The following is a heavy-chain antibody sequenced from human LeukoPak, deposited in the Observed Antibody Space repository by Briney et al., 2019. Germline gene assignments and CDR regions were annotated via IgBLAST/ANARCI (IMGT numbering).Heavy chain of an antibody. CDR2: ISGSGGST. J-gene: IGHJ3*02. CDR1: GFAFISYA. V-gene: IGHV3-23*01. D-gene: IGHD3-10*01. Sequence: GGSLRLSCAASGFAFISYAMSWVRQAPGRGLEWVSAISGSGGSTYYADSVKGRFTISRDNSKNTLYLQMNSLRAEDTAVYYCARGAYGSGTYHDFDIWGQGTMVTVSS. CDR3: ARGAYGSGTYHDFDI.